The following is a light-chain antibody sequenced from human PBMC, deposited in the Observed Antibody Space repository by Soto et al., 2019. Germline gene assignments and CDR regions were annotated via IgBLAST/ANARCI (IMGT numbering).Light chain of an antibody. CDR3: QQYENSPT. CDR1: QSVLYSSNNKNY. J-gene: IGKJ1*01. V-gene: IGKV4-1*01. Sequence: DIVMTQSPDSLAVSLGERATINCKSSQSVLYSSNNKNYLAWYQQKPGQPPKLLIYWASTRESGVPDRFSGSGSGTDFTLTISSLQAEDVAVYYCQQYENSPTFGQGTKVQI. CDR2: WAS.